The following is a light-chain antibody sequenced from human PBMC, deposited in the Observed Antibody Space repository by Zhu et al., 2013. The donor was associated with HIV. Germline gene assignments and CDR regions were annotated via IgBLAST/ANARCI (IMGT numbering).Light chain of an antibody. CDR1: QSVSSY. V-gene: IGKV3D-15*01. CDR3: QQYNKWPPWT. Sequence: EIVLTQSPATLSLSPGERATLSCRASQSVSSYLAWYQQKPGQAPRLLIYGASVRATGIPDRFSGSGSGTDFTLTISSLQSEDFAVYYCQQYNKWPPWTFGQGTKVEIK. J-gene: IGKJ1*01. CDR2: GAS.